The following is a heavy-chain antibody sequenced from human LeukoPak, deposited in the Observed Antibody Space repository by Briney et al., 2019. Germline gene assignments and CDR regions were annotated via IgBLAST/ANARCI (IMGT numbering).Heavy chain of an antibody. Sequence: ASVKVSCKASRYTFTGYYMHWVRQAPGQGLEWMGWINPNSGGTNYAQKFQGRVTMTRDTSISTAYMELSRLRSDDTAVYYCARSGYCSSTSCSGDYYYGMDVWGQGTTVTVSS. CDR2: INPNSGGT. CDR1: RYTFTGYY. D-gene: IGHD2-2*01. V-gene: IGHV1-2*02. CDR3: ARSGYCSSTSCSGDYYYGMDV. J-gene: IGHJ6*02.